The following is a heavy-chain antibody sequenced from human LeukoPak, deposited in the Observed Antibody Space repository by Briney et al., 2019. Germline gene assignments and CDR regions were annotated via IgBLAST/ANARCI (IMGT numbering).Heavy chain of an antibody. CDR1: GFTFSGSA. CDR3: ARVSGSYVFDY. Sequence: PGGSLRLSCAASGFTFSGSAMSWVPQAPGKGLEWVSYITGSTSFTNYADSVKGRFTISRDNAKNSLYLQINSLRAEDTAVYYCARVSGSYVFDYWGQGALVTVSS. V-gene: IGHV3-11*05. J-gene: IGHJ4*02. D-gene: IGHD1-26*01. CDR2: ITGSTSFT.